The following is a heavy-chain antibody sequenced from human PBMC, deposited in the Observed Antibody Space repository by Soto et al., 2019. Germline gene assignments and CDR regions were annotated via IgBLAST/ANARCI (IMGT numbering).Heavy chain of an antibody. CDR1: GFTFRNYW. CDR2: VNSDGDTT. J-gene: IGHJ6*02. Sequence: EVQLVESGGGLVQPGGSLRLSCAASGFTFRNYWMHWVRQAPGKGLVWVSRVNSDGDTTYYADSVKGRFTISRDNAKNTLHLQMNSLGAEDTAVYYCASNYAYAEGYYFYGIDVWGQGTTVTVSS. D-gene: IGHD3-16*01. V-gene: IGHV3-74*01. CDR3: ASNYAYAEGYYFYGIDV.